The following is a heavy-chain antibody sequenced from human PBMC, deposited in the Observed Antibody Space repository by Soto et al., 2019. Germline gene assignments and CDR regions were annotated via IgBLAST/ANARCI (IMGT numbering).Heavy chain of an antibody. Sequence: RLGESGGGLVQPGGSLRLSCVAPGFNLSRYWMNWVRQAPGKGLEWVANINRDGGARNYAASVRGRFTISRDSAGNSVILEMNSLRAEDTAVYYCARESEDLTSNFDYWGQGTLVTVSS. CDR2: INRDGGAR. J-gene: IGHJ4*02. V-gene: IGHV3-7*01. CDR3: ARESEDLTSNFDY. CDR1: GFNLSRYW.